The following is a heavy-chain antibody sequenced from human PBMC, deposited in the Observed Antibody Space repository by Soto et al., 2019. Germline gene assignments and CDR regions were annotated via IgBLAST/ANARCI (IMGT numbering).Heavy chain of an antibody. V-gene: IGHV1-24*01. D-gene: IGHD2-2*01. CDR2: FDPEDGET. CDR1: GYTLTELS. J-gene: IGHJ4*02. CDR3: ATRMGYCSSTSCYPGYYFDY. Sequence: GASVKVSCKVSGYTLTELSMHWVRQAPGKGLEWMGGFDPEDGETIYAQKFQGRVTMTEDTSTGTAYMELSSLRSEDTAVYYCATRMGYCSSTSCYPGYYFDYWGQGTLVTVSS.